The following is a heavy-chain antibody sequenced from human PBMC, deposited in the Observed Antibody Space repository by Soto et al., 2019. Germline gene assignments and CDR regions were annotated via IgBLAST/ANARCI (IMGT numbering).Heavy chain of an antibody. CDR1: GFTFDDYA. CDR2: ISWNSGSI. V-gene: IGHV3-9*01. J-gene: IGHJ3*02. D-gene: IGHD1-26*01. CDR3: AKDISETGAFDI. Sequence: PGGSLRLSCAASGFTFDDYAMHWVRQAPGKGLEWVSGISWNSGSIGYADSVKGRFTISRDNAKNSLYLQMNSLRAEDTALYYCAKDISETGAFDIWGQGTMVTVSS.